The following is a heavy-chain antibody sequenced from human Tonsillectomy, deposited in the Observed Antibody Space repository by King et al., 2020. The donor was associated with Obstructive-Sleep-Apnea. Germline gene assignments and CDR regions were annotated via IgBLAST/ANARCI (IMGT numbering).Heavy chain of an antibody. J-gene: IGHJ4*02. Sequence: VQLVESGGGVVQPGRSLRLSCAGSGFTFSNFGMHWIRQTPGKGLEWVAVIWYDGSNEFYAYSVKGRFTTFRENSKNIGYLQMNSLRAEDTAVYFCGGGRKGGYGGGWYARYFDYWGQGTLVTVSS. CDR1: GFTFSNFG. V-gene: IGHV3-33*01. CDR2: IWYDGSNE. D-gene: IGHD6-19*01. CDR3: GGGRKGGYGGGWYARYFDY.